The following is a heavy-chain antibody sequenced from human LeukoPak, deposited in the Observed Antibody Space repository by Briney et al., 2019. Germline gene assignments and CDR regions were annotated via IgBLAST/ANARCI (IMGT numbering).Heavy chain of an antibody. Sequence: PGRSLRLSCAASGFTFSSYDMHWVRQAPGKGLEWVAVISYGGSNKYYADSVKGRFTISRDNSKNTLYLQMNSLRAEDTAVYYCAKDSYGMDVWGQGTTVTVSS. CDR1: GFTFSSYD. CDR3: AKDSYGMDV. CDR2: ISYGGSNK. V-gene: IGHV3-30*18. J-gene: IGHJ6*02.